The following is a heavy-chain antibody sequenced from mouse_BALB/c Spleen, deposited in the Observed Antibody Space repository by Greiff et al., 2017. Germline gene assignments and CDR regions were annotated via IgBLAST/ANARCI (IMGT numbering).Heavy chain of an antibody. J-gene: IGHJ3*01. Sequence: EVKLMESGPGLVKPSQSLSLTCSVTGYSITSGYYWNWIRQFPGNKLEWMGYISYDGSNNYNPSLKNRISITRDTSKNQFFLKLNSVTTEDTATYYCARGYYGYAWFAYWGQGTLVTVSA. D-gene: IGHD1-2*01. CDR3: ARGYYGYAWFAY. CDR2: ISYDGSN. V-gene: IGHV3-6*02. CDR1: GYSITSGYY.